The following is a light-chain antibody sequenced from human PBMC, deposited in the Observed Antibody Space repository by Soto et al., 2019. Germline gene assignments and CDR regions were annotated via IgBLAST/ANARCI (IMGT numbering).Light chain of an antibody. CDR2: GAS. CDR3: QHYGGSPPWP. V-gene: IGKV3-20*01. J-gene: IGKJ1*01. Sequence: EIVLTQSPGTLSLSPGERVTLSCRASQSINRHYLAWYQQKPGQAPRLLIYGASNRVTGTPDRFSGSGSGTDFTLIISRLEPEDFAVYSCQHYGGSPPWPFGQGTKVEIK. CDR1: QSINRHY.